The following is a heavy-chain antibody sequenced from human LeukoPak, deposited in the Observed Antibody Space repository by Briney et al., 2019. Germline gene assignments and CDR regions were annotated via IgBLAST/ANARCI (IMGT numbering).Heavy chain of an antibody. J-gene: IGHJ4*02. CDR3: ARDRRFGTAWCIWN. CDR1: GFTVSRNY. CDR2: IYSAGDT. V-gene: IGHV3-53*01. Sequence: PGGSLRLSCAVSGFTVSRNYMSWVRQAPGRGLEWVSIIYSAGDTYYADSVKGRFTISRDNSNNTLYLQMNNLRAEDSAVYFCARDRRFGTAWCIWNWGQGTLVAVSS. D-gene: IGHD1-1*01.